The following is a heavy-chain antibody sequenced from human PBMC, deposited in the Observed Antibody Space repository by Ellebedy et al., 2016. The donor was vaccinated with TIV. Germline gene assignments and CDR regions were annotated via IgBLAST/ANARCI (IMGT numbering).Heavy chain of an antibody. Sequence: GGSLRLSXAASGFDFSDYYMTRVRQAPGKGLEFVSYISSGGSVISYADSVKGRFTVSRDNAKKSLFLQMNSLRVDDTAVYYCVGRLIVTQPTTEYFQKWGQGTQVTVSS. CDR3: VGRLIVTQPTTEYFQK. CDR2: ISSGGSVI. J-gene: IGHJ1*01. CDR1: GFDFSDYY. D-gene: IGHD3-9*01. V-gene: IGHV3-11*01.